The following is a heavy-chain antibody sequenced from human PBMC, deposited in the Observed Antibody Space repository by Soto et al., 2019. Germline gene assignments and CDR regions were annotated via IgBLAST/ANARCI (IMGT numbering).Heavy chain of an antibody. CDR3: AKDISDYYDSSGYSGSFDF. CDR1: GFTFDDYA. CDR2: ISWNSGSI. J-gene: IGHJ4*02. Sequence: DVQLVESGGGLVQPGRSLRLSCAASGFTFDDYAMHWVRQAPGKGLEWVSGISWNSGSIGYADSVKGRFTISRDNAKNSLYLQMNSLRAEDTALYYCAKDISDYYDSSGYSGSFDFWGQGTLVTVSS. V-gene: IGHV3-9*01. D-gene: IGHD3-22*01.